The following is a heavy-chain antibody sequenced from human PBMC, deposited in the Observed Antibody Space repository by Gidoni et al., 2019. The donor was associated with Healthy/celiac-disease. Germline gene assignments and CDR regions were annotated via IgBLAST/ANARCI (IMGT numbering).Heavy chain of an antibody. V-gene: IGHV4-61*02. CDR3: ARGEGAYYDSSGYYVDYFDY. J-gene: IGHJ4*02. Sequence: QVQLQESGPGLVKPSQTLSLTCTVSGGSISSGRYYWSWIRQPAGKGLEWIGRIYTSGSTNYNPSLKSRVTRSVDTSKNQFSLKLSSVTAADTAVYYCARGEGAYYDSSGYYVDYFDYWGQGTLVTVSS. CDR1: GGSISSGRYY. D-gene: IGHD3-22*01. CDR2: IYTSGST.